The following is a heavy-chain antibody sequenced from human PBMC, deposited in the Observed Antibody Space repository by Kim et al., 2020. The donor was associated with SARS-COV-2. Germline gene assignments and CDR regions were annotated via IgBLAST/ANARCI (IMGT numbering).Heavy chain of an antibody. CDR3: ARTNFSQSWRGYSGWGY. D-gene: IGHD5-12*01. Sequence: SETLSLTCTVSGGSISSSSYYWGWIRQPPGKGLEWIGSIYYSGSTYYNPSLKSRVTISVDTSKNQFSLKLSSVTAADTAVYYCARTNFSQSWRGYSGWGYWGQGTLVTVSS. CDR1: GGSISSSSYY. CDR2: IYYSGST. J-gene: IGHJ4*02. V-gene: IGHV4-39*01.